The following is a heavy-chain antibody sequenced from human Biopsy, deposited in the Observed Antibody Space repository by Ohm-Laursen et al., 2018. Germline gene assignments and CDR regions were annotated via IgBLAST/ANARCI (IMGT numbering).Heavy chain of an antibody. D-gene: IGHD1-26*01. V-gene: IGHV1-18*01. J-gene: IGHJ4*02. CDR2: ISGYNGNT. CDR1: GYFFSSYG. CDR3: VRGTGSQYFDY. Sequence: ASVKVSCNASGYFFSSYGLNWVRQAPGQGLEWMGRISGYNGNTNYAQKFQSRVTMTIDSSASTAYLELRSLRSDDTAFYYCVRGTGSQYFDYWGQGTLVTVSS.